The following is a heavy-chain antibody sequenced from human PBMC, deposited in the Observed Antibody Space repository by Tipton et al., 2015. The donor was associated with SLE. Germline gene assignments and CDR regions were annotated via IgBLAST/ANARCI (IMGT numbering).Heavy chain of an antibody. V-gene: IGHV4-4*02. J-gene: IGHJ3*02. CDR2: IDHSGST. Sequence: TLSLTCAVSGASISTNNWWTWVRQSPGKGLEWIGEIDHSGSTDYNPSLKSRVTISVDKAKNRFSLMITSVTAADTAVYYCARVNDHAFDIWGQGTMVTVSS. CDR3: ARVNDHAFDI. D-gene: IGHD5/OR15-5a*01. CDR1: GASISTNNW.